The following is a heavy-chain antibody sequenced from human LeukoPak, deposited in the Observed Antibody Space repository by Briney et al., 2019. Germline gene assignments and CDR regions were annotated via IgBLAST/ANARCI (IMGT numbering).Heavy chain of an antibody. Sequence: GGSLRLSCAASGFTFSSYEMNWVRQAPGKGLEWVSYICSSGSTIYSADSVKGRFTNSRDNAKNSLYLKMNSLRAEDTAVYYCARNSSLIDYWGQGTLVTVSS. CDR1: GFTFSSYE. D-gene: IGHD4-23*01. J-gene: IGHJ4*02. V-gene: IGHV3-48*03. CDR2: ICSSGSTI. CDR3: ARNSSLIDY.